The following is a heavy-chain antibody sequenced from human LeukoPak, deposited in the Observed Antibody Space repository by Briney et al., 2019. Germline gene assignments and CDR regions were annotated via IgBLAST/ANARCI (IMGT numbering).Heavy chain of an antibody. CDR1: GYTFTSYG. J-gene: IGHJ4*02. D-gene: IGHD3-22*01. Sequence: ASVKVSCKASGYTFTSYGISWVRQTPGQGLEWMGWISAYNGSTNYAQKLQGRVTMTTDTSTSTAYMELRSLRSDDTAVYYCARAHKTHYYDSSGYYINWGQGTLVTVSS. V-gene: IGHV1-18*01. CDR2: ISAYNGST. CDR3: ARAHKTHYYDSSGYYIN.